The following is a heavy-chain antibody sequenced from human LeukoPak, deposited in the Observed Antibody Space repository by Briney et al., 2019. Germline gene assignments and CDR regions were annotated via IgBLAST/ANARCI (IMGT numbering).Heavy chain of an antibody. CDR2: ISSSSSYI. CDR1: GFTFSSYS. CDR3: ARDLSQYYYDSSGSSDY. V-gene: IGHV3-21*01. Sequence: GGSLRLSCAASGFTFSSYSMNWVRQAPGKGLEWVSSISSSSSYIYYADSVKGRFTISRDNAMNSLYLQMNSLRAEDTAVYYCARDLSQYYYDSSGSSDYWGQGTLVTVSS. J-gene: IGHJ4*02. D-gene: IGHD3-22*01.